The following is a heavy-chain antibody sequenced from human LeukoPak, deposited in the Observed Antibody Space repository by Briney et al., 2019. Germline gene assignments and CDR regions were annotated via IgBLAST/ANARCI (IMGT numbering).Heavy chain of an antibody. D-gene: IGHD1-26*01. Sequence: PGGSLRLSCEACGFTFSSYAMSWVRQAPGKGLEWVSTISGSGGSTYHADSVKGRFTISRDNSKNTLYLQMNSLRAGDTAVYYCAKWTLFWELEDAFDIWGQRTMVTVSS. CDR2: ISGSGGST. CDR3: AKWTLFWELEDAFDI. V-gene: IGHV3-23*01. CDR1: GFTFSSYA. J-gene: IGHJ3*02.